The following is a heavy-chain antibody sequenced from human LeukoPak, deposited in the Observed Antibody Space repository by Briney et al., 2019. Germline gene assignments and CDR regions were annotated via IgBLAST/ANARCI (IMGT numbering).Heavy chain of an antibody. J-gene: IGHJ6*03. Sequence: GSLRLSCAASGFTFSRYWMSWIRQPPGKGLEWIGGIYYSGSTYYNPSLKSRVTISVDTSKNQFSLKLSSVTAADTAVYYCARHWVSGRLLYYYYYMDVWGKGTTVTISS. V-gene: IGHV4-39*01. CDR2: IYYSGST. CDR1: GFTFSRYW. CDR3: ARHWVSGRLLYYYYYMDV. D-gene: IGHD3-10*01.